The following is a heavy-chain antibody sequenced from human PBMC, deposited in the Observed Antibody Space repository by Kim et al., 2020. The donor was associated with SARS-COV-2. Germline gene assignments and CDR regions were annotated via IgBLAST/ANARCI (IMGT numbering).Heavy chain of an antibody. Sequence: SETLSLTCTVSGGSISSSSYYWGWIRQPPGKGLEWIGSIYYSGSTYYNPSLKSRSTISVDTSKNQFSLKLSSVTAADTAVYYCARHQQRLAPLDYWGQGTLVTVSS. V-gene: IGHV4-39*01. J-gene: IGHJ4*02. CDR1: GGSISSSSYY. CDR2: IYYSGST. CDR3: ARHQQRLAPLDY. D-gene: IGHD6-19*01.